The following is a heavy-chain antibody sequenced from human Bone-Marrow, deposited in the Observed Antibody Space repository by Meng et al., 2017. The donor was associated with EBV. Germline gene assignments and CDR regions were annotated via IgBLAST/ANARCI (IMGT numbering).Heavy chain of an antibody. Sequence: QLQLGQSGAEVKKPGASLKVSCKASGYTFTGYYIHWVRQAPGQGLEWVGWINPNSGGTNYAEKFQGRVTMTRDTSITTAFMELSSLKSDDTAVYYCAMGLATDFDYWGQGTLVTASS. CDR2: INPNSGGT. J-gene: IGHJ4*02. D-gene: IGHD5-12*01. V-gene: IGHV1-2*02. CDR3: AMGLATDFDY. CDR1: GYTFTGYY.